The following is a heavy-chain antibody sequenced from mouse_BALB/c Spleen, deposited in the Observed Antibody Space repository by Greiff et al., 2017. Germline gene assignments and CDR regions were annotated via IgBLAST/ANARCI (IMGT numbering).Heavy chain of an antibody. CDR2: IWAGGST. V-gene: IGHV2-9*02. CDR3: ARLLTFAY. CDR1: GFSLTSYG. Sequence: VQGVESGPGLVAPSQSLSITCTVSGFSLTSYGVHWVRQPPGKGLEWLGVIWAGGSTNYNSALMSRLSISKDNSKSQVFLKMNSLQTDDTAMYYCARLLTFAYWGQGTLVTVSA. J-gene: IGHJ3*01.